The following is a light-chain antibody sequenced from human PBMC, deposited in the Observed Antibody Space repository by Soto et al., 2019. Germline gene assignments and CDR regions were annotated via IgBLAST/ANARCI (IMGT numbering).Light chain of an antibody. CDR3: QSWLT. V-gene: IGKV3-20*01. CDR2: GAS. CDR1: QSVSSSY. J-gene: IGKJ3*01. Sequence: EIVLTQSPGTLSLSPGERATLSCRASQSVSSSYLAWYQQKPGQAPRLLIYGASSWATGIPDRFSGSGSGTDFTLTISRLEPEDFAVYYCQSWLTFGPGTKVDIK.